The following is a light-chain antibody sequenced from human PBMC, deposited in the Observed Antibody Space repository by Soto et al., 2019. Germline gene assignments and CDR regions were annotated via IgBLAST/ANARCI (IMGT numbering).Light chain of an antibody. Sequence: EIVMTQSPATLSVSPGERATLSCRASHSISSNLAWYQQKPGQSPRLLIYGASTRATGVPARFSGSGSGTEFNLTISSLQSEDFAVYYCQQSNSWPPLPFGGGTKVEIK. CDR2: GAS. CDR1: HSISSN. V-gene: IGKV3-15*01. CDR3: QQSNSWPPLP. J-gene: IGKJ4*01.